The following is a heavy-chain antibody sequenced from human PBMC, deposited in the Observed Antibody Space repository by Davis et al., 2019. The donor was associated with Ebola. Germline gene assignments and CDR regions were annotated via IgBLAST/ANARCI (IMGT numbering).Heavy chain of an antibody. D-gene: IGHD3-16*01. CDR3: ARGNVDQPALIYYYYGMDV. V-gene: IGHV4-34*01. Sequence: SETLSLTCAVYGGSFSGYYWSWIRQPPGKGLEWIGEINHSGSTNYNPSLKSRVTISVDTSKNQFSLKLSSVTAADTAVYYCARGNVDQPALIYYYYGMDVWGKGTTVTVSS. CDR2: INHSGST. J-gene: IGHJ6*04. CDR1: GGSFSGYY.